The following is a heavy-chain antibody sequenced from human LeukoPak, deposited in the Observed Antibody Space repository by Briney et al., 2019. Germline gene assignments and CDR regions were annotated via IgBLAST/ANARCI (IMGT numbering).Heavy chain of an antibody. J-gene: IGHJ6*03. CDR3: ARDQQQLVLYYYYYMDV. D-gene: IGHD6-13*01. CDR1: GFTFSSYG. CDR2: ISSSSTYI. V-gene: IGHV3-21*01. Sequence: PGGSLRLSCAASGFTFSSYGMNWVRQAPGKGLEWVSFISSSSTYINYADSVKGRFTISRDNAKNSLYLQMNSLRAEDAAVYYCARDQQQLVLYYYYYMDVWGKGTTVTISS.